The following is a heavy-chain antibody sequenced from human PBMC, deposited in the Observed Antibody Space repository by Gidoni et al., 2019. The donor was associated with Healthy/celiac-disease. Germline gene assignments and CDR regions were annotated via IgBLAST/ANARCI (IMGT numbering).Heavy chain of an antibody. CDR2: IYYSGST. CDR3: ARPTVNHAFDI. V-gene: IGHV4-39*07. J-gene: IGHJ3*02. CDR1: GASISSSSYY. D-gene: IGHD4-17*01. Sequence: QLQLQESGPGLVKPSETLSLTCTVSGASISSSSYYWGWIRQPPGKGLEWIGSIYYSGSTYYNPSLKSRVTISVDTSKNQFSLKLSSVTAADTAVYYCARPTVNHAFDIWGQGTMVTVSS.